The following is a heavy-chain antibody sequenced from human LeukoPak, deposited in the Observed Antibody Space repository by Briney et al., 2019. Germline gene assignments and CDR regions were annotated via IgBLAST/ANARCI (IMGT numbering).Heavy chain of an antibody. Sequence: GASVKVSCKGSGYTFTGHYIHWVRQAPGQGLEWMGWVNPKNGGRAYAQKFQGRVTMTSDTFISTAYMEVGRLRSDDTALYYCARGHYDSSDGYLYFFDSWGQGTLVTVSS. CDR1: GYTFTGHY. V-gene: IGHV1-2*02. CDR3: ARGHYDSSDGYLYFFDS. CDR2: VNPKNGGR. D-gene: IGHD3-3*01. J-gene: IGHJ4*02.